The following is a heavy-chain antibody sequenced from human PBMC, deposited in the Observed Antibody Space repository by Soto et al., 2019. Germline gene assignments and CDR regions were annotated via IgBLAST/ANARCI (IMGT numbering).Heavy chain of an antibody. Sequence: QVQLQESGPGLVKPSGTLSLTCAVSGGSISSSNWWSWVRQPPGKGLEWIWGIYHSGSTNYNPSLKSRVTISVDKSKNQFSLKLSSVTAADTAVYYCARAHIVVVPAANPGFNYYYGMDVWGQGTTVTVSS. CDR1: GGSISSSNW. CDR2: IYHSGST. J-gene: IGHJ6*02. D-gene: IGHD2-2*01. CDR3: ARAHIVVVPAANPGFNYYYGMDV. V-gene: IGHV4-4*02.